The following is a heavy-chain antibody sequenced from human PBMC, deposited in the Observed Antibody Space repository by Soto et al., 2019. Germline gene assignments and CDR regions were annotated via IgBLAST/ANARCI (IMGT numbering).Heavy chain of an antibody. CDR3: AKAVNAFWYFDL. CDR2: IGGGGSTT. Sequence: EVQLLESGGGLVQPGGSLRLSCAASGFTFSIYAMAWVRQAPGKGLEWVSYIGGGGSTTYNADSVRGRFTISRDNSKNTLYLQMNSLRAEDTAVYYCAKAVNAFWYFDLWGRGTLVTVSS. CDR1: GFTFSIYA. D-gene: IGHD2-8*01. V-gene: IGHV3-23*01. J-gene: IGHJ2*01.